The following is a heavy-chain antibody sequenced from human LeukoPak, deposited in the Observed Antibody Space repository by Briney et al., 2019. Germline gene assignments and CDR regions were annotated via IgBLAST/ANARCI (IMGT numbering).Heavy chain of an antibody. CDR1: GVSLSSHG. CDR2: INHNGNVN. J-gene: IGHJ6*02. Sequence: GGSLRLSCVVSGVSLSSHGMHWARQAPGKGLEWVASINHNGNVNYYVDSVRGRFTISRDNAKNSLYLQMSNLRAEDTAVYFCARGGGLDVWGQGATVTVSS. D-gene: IGHD3-16*01. CDR3: ARGGGLDV. V-gene: IGHV3-7*03.